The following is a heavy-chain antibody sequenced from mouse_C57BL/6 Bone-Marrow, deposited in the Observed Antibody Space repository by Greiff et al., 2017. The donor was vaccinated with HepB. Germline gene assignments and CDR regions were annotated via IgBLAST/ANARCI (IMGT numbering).Heavy chain of an antibody. D-gene: IGHD2-3*01. J-gene: IGHJ3*01. CDR2: INPGSGGT. V-gene: IGHV1-54*01. Sequence: VKLMESGAELVRPGTSVKVSCKASGYAFTNYLIEWVKQRPGQGLEWIGVINPGSGGTNYNEKFKGKATLTADKSSSTAYMQLSSLTSEDSAVYFCARPLNGYSFAYWGQGTLVTVSA. CDR1: GYAFTNYL. CDR3: ARPLNGYSFAY.